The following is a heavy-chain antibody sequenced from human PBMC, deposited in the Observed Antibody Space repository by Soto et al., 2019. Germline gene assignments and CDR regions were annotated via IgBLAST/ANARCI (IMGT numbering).Heavy chain of an antibody. CDR1: GFSLSTSGMC. D-gene: IGHD4-17*01. V-gene: IGHV2-70*11. CDR3: ARTHRPPVTEDYYFDY. CDR2: IDWDDDK. Sequence: GSGPTLVNPTQTLTLTCTFSGFSLSTSGMCVSWIRQPPGKALEWLARIDWDDDKYYSTSLKTRLTISKDTSKNQVVLTMTNMDPVDTATYYCARTHRPPVTEDYYFDYWGQGTLVTVSS. J-gene: IGHJ4*02.